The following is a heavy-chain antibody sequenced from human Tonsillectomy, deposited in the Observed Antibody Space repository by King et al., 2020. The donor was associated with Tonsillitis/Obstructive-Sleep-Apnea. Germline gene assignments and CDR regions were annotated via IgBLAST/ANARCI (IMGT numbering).Heavy chain of an antibody. D-gene: IGHD3-22*01. CDR2: IIPILGIA. CDR3: ARGLSRTDSSGYYYPFDI. J-gene: IGHJ3*02. V-gene: IGHV1-69*10. Sequence: QLVQSGAEVKKPGSSVKVSCKASGGTFSSYAISWVRQAPGQGREWMGGIIPILGIANYAQKFQGRDTLTADKSTSTAYMELSSLRSEDTAVYYCARGLSRTDSSGYYYPFDIWGQGTMVTVSS. CDR1: GGTFSSYA.